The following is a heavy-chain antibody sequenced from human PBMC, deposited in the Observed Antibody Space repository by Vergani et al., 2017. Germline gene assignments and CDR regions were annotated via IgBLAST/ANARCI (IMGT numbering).Heavy chain of an antibody. D-gene: IGHD5-18*01. CDR2: IYYSGST. J-gene: IGHJ4*02. CDR1: GDSISSYH. CDR3: ARDRGDTAMPDYFDY. V-gene: IGHV4-59*01. Sequence: QVQLQESGPGLVKPSETLSLTCTVSGDSISSYHWSWIRQPPGKGLEWIGYIYYSGSTDYNPSLKSRVTISVDTSKNQFSLRLSSVTAADTAVYYCARDRGDTAMPDYFDYWGQGTLVTVSS.